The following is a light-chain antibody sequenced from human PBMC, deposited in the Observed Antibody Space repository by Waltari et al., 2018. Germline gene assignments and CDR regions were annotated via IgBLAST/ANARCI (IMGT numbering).Light chain of an antibody. J-gene: IGLJ2*01. V-gene: IGLV3-21*04. CDR3: QVWDSSSDHPV. CDR1: NIGSKS. Sequence: SYVLTQPPSVSVAPGKTARITCGGNNIGSKSVNWYQQKPGQAPVLVIYDDSDRPSWIPERFSGSNSGNTATLTISRVEAGDEADYYCQVWDSSSDHPVFGGGTKLTVL. CDR2: DDS.